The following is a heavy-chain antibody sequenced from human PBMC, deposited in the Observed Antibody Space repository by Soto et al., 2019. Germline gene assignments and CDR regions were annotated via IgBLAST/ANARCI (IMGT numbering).Heavy chain of an antibody. Sequence: GGSLRLSCAASGFTFGSYAMHWVRQAPGKGLEWVAVISYDGSNKYYADSVKGRFTISRDNSKNTLYLQMNSLRAEDTAVYYCARECSSTSCKHFDYWGQGTLVTVSS. J-gene: IGHJ4*02. CDR1: GFTFGSYA. D-gene: IGHD2-2*01. V-gene: IGHV3-30-3*01. CDR2: ISYDGSNK. CDR3: ARECSSTSCKHFDY.